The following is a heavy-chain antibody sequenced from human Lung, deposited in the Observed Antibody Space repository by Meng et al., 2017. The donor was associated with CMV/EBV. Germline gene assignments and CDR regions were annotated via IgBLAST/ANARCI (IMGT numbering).Heavy chain of an antibody. Sequence: GESLKISCAASGFTVSSNYMSWVRQAPGKGLEWVSVIYSGGSTYYADSVKGRFTISRDNSKNTLYLQMNSLRAEDTAVYYCARHNTYYYDAFLGTFDIWGQGTMVTVS. CDR3: ARHNTYYYDAFLGTFDI. J-gene: IGHJ3*02. D-gene: IGHD3-22*01. CDR1: GFTVSSNY. V-gene: IGHV3-53*01. CDR2: IYSGGST.